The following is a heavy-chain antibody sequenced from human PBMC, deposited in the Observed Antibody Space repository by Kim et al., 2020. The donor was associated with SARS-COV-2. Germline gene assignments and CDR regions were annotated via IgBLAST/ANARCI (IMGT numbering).Heavy chain of an antibody. V-gene: IGHV1-69*06. Sequence: PSYAQQFQDRVTITADKSTRTAYMERSSLRSEDPAVYYCAVGAAAGFDCWGQGTLVTVSS. CDR2: P. D-gene: IGHD6-13*01. J-gene: IGHJ4*02. CDR3: AVGAAAGFDC.